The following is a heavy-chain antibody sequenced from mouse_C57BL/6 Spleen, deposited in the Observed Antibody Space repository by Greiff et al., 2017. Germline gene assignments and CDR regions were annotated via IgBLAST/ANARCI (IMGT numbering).Heavy chain of an antibody. V-gene: IGHV3-6*01. CDR1: GYSITSGYY. CDR2: ISYDGSN. J-gene: IGHJ2*01. CDR3: GREGYDYDGFFDY. Sequence: EVQLQESGPGLVKPSQSLSLTCSVTGYSITSGYYWNWIRQFPGKKLEWMGYISYDGSNNYNPSLKNRISITRDTSKNQFFLKLNSVTTEDTATYYCGREGYDYDGFFDYWGQGTTLTVSS. D-gene: IGHD2-4*01.